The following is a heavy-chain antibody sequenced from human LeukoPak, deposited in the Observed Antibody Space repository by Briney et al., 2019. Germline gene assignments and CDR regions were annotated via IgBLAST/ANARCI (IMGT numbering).Heavy chain of an antibody. CDR3: ATDSMVRGVIPL. Sequence: ASVKISCKVSAYTFTDYYMHWVQQAPGKGLEWMGLVGPEDGETIYAEKFQGRVTITADTSTDTAYMELSSLRSEDTAVYYCATDSMVRGVIPLWGQGTLVTVSS. CDR1: AYTFTDYY. D-gene: IGHD3-10*01. J-gene: IGHJ4*02. V-gene: IGHV1-69-2*01. CDR2: VGPEDGET.